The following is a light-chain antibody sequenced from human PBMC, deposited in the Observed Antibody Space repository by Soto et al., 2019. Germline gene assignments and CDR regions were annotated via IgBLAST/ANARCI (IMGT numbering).Light chain of an antibody. CDR3: QQYSDYSRT. V-gene: IGKV1-16*01. Sequence: DIQITQSPPSLSASVGDRVTIICRASEGINIYLVWCQQKPGKAPKSLIYGGTSWRRGVPSRFSGSGGDTDFTLTISSLQPDDVATYYCQQYSDYSRTFGQGTKVDIK. J-gene: IGKJ1*01. CDR1: EGINIY. CDR2: GGT.